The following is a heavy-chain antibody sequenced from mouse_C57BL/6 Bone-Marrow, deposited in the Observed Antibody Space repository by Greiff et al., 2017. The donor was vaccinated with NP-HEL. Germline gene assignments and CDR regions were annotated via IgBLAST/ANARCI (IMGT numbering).Heavy chain of an antibody. CDR2: ISDGGSYT. CDR3: ARDAHYYYSNLGYYFDD. Sequence: EVQLVESGGGLVKPGGSLKLSCAASGFTFSSYAMSWVRQTPEKRLEWVATISDGGSYTYYPDNVKGRFTISRDPAKNNPYLQMSQLKSEDTAMYDCARDAHYYYSNLGYYFDDWGQGTTLTVSS. V-gene: IGHV5-4*01. CDR1: GFTFSSYA. J-gene: IGHJ2*01. D-gene: IGHD2-5*01.